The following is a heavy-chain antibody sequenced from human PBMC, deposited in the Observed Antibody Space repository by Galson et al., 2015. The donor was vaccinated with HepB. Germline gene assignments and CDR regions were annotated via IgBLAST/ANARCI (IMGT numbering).Heavy chain of an antibody. V-gene: IGHV1-69*02. CDR2: IIPILGIA. CDR1: GGTFSSYT. J-gene: IGHJ3*02. Sequence: SVKVSCKASGGTFSSYTISWVRQAPGQGLEWMGRIIPILGIANYAQKFQGRVTITADKSTSTAYMELSSLRSEDTAVYYCASLRYCSSTSCRNAFEIWGQGTMVTVSS. D-gene: IGHD2-2*01. CDR3: ASLRYCSSTSCRNAFEI.